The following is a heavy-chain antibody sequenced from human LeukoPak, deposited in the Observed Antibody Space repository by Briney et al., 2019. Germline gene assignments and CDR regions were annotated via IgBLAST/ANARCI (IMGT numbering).Heavy chain of an antibody. V-gene: IGHV3-23*01. CDR2: ISGSGGST. J-gene: IGHJ4*02. D-gene: IGHD4-17*01. CDR1: GFTFSSYA. Sequence: GGSLRLSCAASGFTFSSYAMSWVRQAPGKGLEWVSAISGSGGSTYYADSVKGRFTISRDNSKSTLYLQMNSLRAEDTAVYYCAKVTGPYYGDHEIDYWGQGTLVTVSS. CDR3: AKVTGPYYGDHEIDY.